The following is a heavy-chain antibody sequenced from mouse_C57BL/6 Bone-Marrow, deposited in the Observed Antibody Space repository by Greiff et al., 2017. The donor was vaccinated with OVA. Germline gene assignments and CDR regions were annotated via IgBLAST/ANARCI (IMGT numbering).Heavy chain of an antibody. D-gene: IGHD2-5*01. CDR2: IYPRDGST. CDR3: ARVAYYSNYECYFDL. J-gene: IGHJ2*03. V-gene: IGHV1-78*01. CDR1: GYTFTDHT. Sequence: VQLQQSDAELVKPGASVKISCKASGYTFTDHTIHWMKQRPEQGLEWIGYIYPRDGSTKYNEKFKGKATLTADKSSSTAYMQLNSLTSEDSAVYFCARVAYYSNYECYFDLWGRGTSLTVSA.